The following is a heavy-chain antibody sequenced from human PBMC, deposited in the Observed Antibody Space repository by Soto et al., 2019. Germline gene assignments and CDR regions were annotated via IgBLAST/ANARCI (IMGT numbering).Heavy chain of an antibody. CDR1: GFIFGTYG. Sequence: QVQLVESGGGVVQPGRSLRLSCSASGFIFGTYGMDWVRQAPGKGLEWVALISYDGNKEFYADSVKGRFTISSDNSRNTLYLHMNSLKPEDTAMYYCAKETATSVDYYYFYGLDVWGPGTTVSVSS. CDR3: AKETATSVDYYYFYGLDV. CDR2: ISYDGNKE. V-gene: IGHV3-30*18. D-gene: IGHD1-1*01. J-gene: IGHJ6*02.